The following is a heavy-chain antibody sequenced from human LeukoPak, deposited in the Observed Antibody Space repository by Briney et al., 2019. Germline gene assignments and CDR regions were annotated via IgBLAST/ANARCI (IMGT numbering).Heavy chain of an antibody. J-gene: IGHJ3*02. CDR1: GFTFSSYS. CDR3: ARVRSSYYYESSGYYHYDAFDI. CDR2: ISSSSSYI. V-gene: IGHV3-21*01. D-gene: IGHD3-22*01. Sequence: GGSLRLSCAASGFTFSSYSMNWVRQAPGKGLEWVSSISSSSSYIYYADSVRGRFTISGDNAKNSLYLQMNSLRAEDTAVYYCARVRSSYYYESSGYYHYDAFDIWGQGTMVTVSS.